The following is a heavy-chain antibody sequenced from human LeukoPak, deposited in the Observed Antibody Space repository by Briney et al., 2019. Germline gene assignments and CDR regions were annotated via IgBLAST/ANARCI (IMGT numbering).Heavy chain of an antibody. Sequence: PSETLSLTCTVSGGSITNYYWSWIRQPAGKGLEWIGRIYTSGSTNYNPSLKSRVTISVDTSKNQFSLKLSSVTAADTAVYYCARGKVRGVSPVLGYYYMDVWGKGTTVTISS. CDR2: IYTSGST. V-gene: IGHV4-4*07. J-gene: IGHJ6*03. CDR1: GGSITNYY. D-gene: IGHD3-10*01. CDR3: ARGKVRGVSPVLGYYYMDV.